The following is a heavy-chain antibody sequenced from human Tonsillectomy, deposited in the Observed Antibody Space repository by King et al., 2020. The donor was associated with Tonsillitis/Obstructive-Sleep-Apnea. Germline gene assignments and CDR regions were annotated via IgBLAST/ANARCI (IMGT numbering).Heavy chain of an antibody. CDR3: ARILGSGSRLDY. CDR2: VYYSGST. D-gene: IGHD3-22*01. Sequence: LQLQESGPGLVKPSETLSLTCTVTGVSISSKNYYWGWIRQPPGKGLEWIGSVYYSGSTHYNPSLKRRGTISVDTSKNQVSLRLSSVTAADTAIYYCARILGSGSRLDYWGQGTLATVSS. J-gene: IGHJ4*02. CDR1: GVSISSKNYY. V-gene: IGHV4-39*01.